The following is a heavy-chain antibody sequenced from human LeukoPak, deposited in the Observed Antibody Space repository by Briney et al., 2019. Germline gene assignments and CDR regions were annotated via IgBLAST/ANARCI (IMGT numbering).Heavy chain of an antibody. Sequence: SETLSLTCTVSGGSISSGGYYWSWIRQPPGEGLEWIGYIYHSGSTYYNPSLKSRVTISVDRSKNQFSLKLSSVTAADTAVYYCARVQVGAIDYWGQGTLVTVSS. V-gene: IGHV4-30-2*01. J-gene: IGHJ4*02. CDR2: IYHSGST. CDR3: ARVQVGAIDY. CDR1: GGSISSGGYY. D-gene: IGHD1-26*01.